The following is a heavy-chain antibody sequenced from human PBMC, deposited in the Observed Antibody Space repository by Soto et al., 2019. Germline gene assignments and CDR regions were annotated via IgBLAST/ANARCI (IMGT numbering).Heavy chain of an antibody. D-gene: IGHD5-12*01. Sequence: GGSLRLSCASSGFTFSDYYMIWIRQAPGKGLEWVSYISSSSSYTNYADSVKGRFTISRDNAKNSLYLQMNSLRAEDTAVYYCARHYSGYDSFYFDYWGQGTLVTVSS. J-gene: IGHJ4*02. CDR3: ARHYSGYDSFYFDY. CDR1: GFTFSDYY. V-gene: IGHV3-11*03. CDR2: ISSSSSYT.